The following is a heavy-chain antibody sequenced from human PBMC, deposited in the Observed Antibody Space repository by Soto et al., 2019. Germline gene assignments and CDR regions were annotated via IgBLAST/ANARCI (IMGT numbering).Heavy chain of an antibody. V-gene: IGHV1-24*01. J-gene: IGHJ5*02. D-gene: IGHD2-2*01. CDR2: FDPEDGET. CDR3: ATVVPAGTTLGWFDP. Sequence: GASVKVSCKVSGYTLTELSMHWVRQAPGKGLEWMGGFDPEDGETIYAQKFQGRVTMTEDTSTDTAYMELSSLRSEDTAVYYCATVVPAGTTLGWFDPWGQGTLVTVSS. CDR1: GYTLTELS.